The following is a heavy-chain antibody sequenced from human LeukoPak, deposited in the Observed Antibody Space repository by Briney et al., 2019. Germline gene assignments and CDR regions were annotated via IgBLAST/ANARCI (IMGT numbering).Heavy chain of an antibody. Sequence: APVKVSCKASGYTFTSYGISWVRQAPGQGLEWMGWISAYNGNTNYAQKLQGRVTMTTDTSTSTAYMELRSLRSDDTAVYYCARTCALAKYCSGGSCYSHYYYYMDVWGKGTTVTVSS. V-gene: IGHV1-18*01. CDR2: ISAYNGNT. CDR1: GYTFTSYG. J-gene: IGHJ6*03. D-gene: IGHD2-15*01. CDR3: ARTCALAKYCSGGSCYSHYYYYMDV.